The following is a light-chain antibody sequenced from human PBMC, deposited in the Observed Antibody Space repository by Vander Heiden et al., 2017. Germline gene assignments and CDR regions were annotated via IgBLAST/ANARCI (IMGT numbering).Light chain of an antibody. CDR3: CSYAGSSTVV. Sequence: QSALTQPASVSGSPGQSIPISCTGTSSDVGSYNLVSCDQRHPGKAPKLMIYEVSKRPSGVYNRFSGSKAGNTASLTISGLQAEDEADYYCCSYAGSSTVVFGGGTKLTVL. CDR1: SSDVGSYNL. CDR2: EVS. V-gene: IGLV2-23*02. J-gene: IGLJ2*01.